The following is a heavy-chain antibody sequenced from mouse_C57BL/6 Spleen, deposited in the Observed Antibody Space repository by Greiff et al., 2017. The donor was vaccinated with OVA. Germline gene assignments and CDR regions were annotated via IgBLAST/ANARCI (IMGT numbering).Heavy chain of an antibody. V-gene: IGHV5-4*01. CDR3: AREVFAY. Sequence: EVMLVESGGGLVKPGGSLKLSCAASGFTFSSYAMSWVRQTPEKRLEWVATISDGGSYTYYPDNVKGRFTISRDNAKNNLYLQMSHLKSEDTAIYYCAREVFAYWGQGTLVTVSA. CDR1: GFTFSSYA. J-gene: IGHJ3*01. CDR2: ISDGGSYT.